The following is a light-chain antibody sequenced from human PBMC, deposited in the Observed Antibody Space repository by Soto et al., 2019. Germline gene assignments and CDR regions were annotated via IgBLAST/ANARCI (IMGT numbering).Light chain of an antibody. CDR2: SND. V-gene: IGLV1-44*01. CDR3: AAWDDSLNGRV. CDR1: RSNIGSNP. Sequence: QPVLTQPPSASGTPGQRVTISCSGSRSNIGSNPVNWYQQLPGTAPKLLIYSNDQRPSGVPDRFSGSKSGTSASLAISGLQSEDEADYHCAAWDDSLNGRVFGGGTKVTVL. J-gene: IGLJ2*01.